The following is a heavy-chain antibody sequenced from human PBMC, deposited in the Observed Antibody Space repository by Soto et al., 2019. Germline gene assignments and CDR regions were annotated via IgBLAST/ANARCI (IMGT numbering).Heavy chain of an antibody. J-gene: IGHJ6*02. V-gene: IGHV3-30-3*01. CDR3: ARVPPLRFLGYGMDV. CDR1: GFTFSSYA. CDR2: ISYDGSNK. D-gene: IGHD3-3*01. Sequence: QVPLVESGGGVVQPGRSLRLSCAASGFTFSSYAMHWVRQAPGKGLEWVAVISYDGSNKYYADSVKGRFTISRDNSKNTLYLQMNSLRAEDTAVYYCARVPPLRFLGYGMDVWGQGTTVTVSS.